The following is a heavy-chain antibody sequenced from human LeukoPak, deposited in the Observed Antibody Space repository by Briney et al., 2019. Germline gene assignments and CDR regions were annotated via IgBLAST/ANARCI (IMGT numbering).Heavy chain of an antibody. CDR2: VSDNGATT. Sequence: GGSLRLSCAASGFTFNNFAMSWVREAPGKGLEWVSGVSDNGATTNYADSVKGRFTISRDNSKNTVYLQMSSLRSEDTAVYYCARGEFRGYAFDIWGQGTMVTVSS. J-gene: IGHJ3*02. CDR1: GFTFNNFA. D-gene: IGHD2-15*01. CDR3: ARGEFRGYAFDI. V-gene: IGHV3-23*01.